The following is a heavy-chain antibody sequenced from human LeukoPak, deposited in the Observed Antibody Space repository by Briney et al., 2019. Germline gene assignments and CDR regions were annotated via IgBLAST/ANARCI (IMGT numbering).Heavy chain of an antibody. CDR3: AKDPRGVIPRGWFDP. Sequence: GGSLRLSCAASGFTFSSYAMSWVRQAPGKGLEWVSAISGSGGSTYYADSVKGRFTISRDNSKSTLYLQMNSLRAEDTAVYYCAKDPRGVIPRGWFDPWGQGTLVTVSS. J-gene: IGHJ5*02. V-gene: IGHV3-23*01. D-gene: IGHD3-10*01. CDR1: GFTFSSYA. CDR2: ISGSGGST.